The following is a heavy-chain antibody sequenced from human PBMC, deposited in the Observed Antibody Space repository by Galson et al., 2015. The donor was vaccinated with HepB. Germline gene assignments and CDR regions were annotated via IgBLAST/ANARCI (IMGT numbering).Heavy chain of an antibody. CDR3: AHEDCSGGSCYGEYFQH. CDR1: GFSLSTSGVG. V-gene: IGHV2-5*02. J-gene: IGHJ1*01. CDR2: IYWDDDK. Sequence: PALVKPTQTLTLTCTFSGFSLSTSGVGVGWIRQPPGKALEWLALIYWDDDKRYSPSLKSRLTITKDTSKNQVVLTMTNMDPVDTATYYCAHEDCSGGSCYGEYFQHWGQGTLVTVSS. D-gene: IGHD2-15*01.